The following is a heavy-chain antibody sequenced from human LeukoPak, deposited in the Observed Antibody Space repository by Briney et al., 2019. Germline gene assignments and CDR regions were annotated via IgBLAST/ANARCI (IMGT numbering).Heavy chain of an antibody. CDR2: IYYSGST. D-gene: IGHD1-26*01. CDR3: ARPDRLGIRVDY. V-gene: IGHV4-39*01. CDR1: GGSISSSSYY. J-gene: IGHJ4*02. Sequence: SETLSLTCTASGGSISSSSYYWGWIRQPPGKGLEWIGSIYYSGSTYYNPSLKSRVTISVDTSKNQFSLKLSSVTAADTAVYYCARPDRLGIRVDYWGQGTLVTVSS.